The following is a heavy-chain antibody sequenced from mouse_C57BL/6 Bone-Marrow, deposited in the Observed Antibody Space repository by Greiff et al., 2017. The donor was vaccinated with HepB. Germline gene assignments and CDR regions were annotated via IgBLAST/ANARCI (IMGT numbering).Heavy chain of an antibody. CDR3: ARWLLRAMDY. J-gene: IGHJ4*01. D-gene: IGHD2-3*01. V-gene: IGHV1-69*01. Sequence: QVQLQQPGAELVMPGASVKLSCKASGYTFTSYWMHWVKQRPGQGLEWIGEIDPSDSYTNYNQKFKGKSTLTVDKSSSKAYMQLSSLTSEDSAVYYCARWLLRAMDYWGQGTSVTVSS. CDR1: GYTFTSYW. CDR2: IDPSDSYT.